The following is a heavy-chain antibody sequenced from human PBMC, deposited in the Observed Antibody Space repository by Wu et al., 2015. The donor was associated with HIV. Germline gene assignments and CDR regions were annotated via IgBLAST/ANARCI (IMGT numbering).Heavy chain of an antibody. Sequence: QVQLLESGPGLVKPSETLSLTCAVSGYSISSGYYWGWIRQPPGKGLEWIGTIYHTGSIYYNPSLKSRVTISVDTSKNQFSLKLSSVTAADTAVYYCARTHYDSSGYYQRGGWFDPWGQGTLVTVSS. CDR1: GYSISSGYY. CDR2: IYHTGSI. J-gene: IGHJ5*02. D-gene: IGHD3-22*01. CDR3: ARTHYDSSGYYQRGGWFDP. V-gene: IGHV4-38-2*01.